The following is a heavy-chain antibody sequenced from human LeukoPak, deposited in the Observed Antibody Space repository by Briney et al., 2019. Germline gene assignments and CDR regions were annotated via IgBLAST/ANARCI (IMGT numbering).Heavy chain of an antibody. Sequence: PGGSLRLSCAASGFTFSDYYMSWIRQAPGKGLEWVSYISSSGSTIYYADSVKGRFTISRDNAKNSLYLQMNSLRAEDTAMYYCARDKPFFVGAFDIWGQGTMVTVSS. CDR1: GFTFSDYY. CDR2: ISSSGSTI. V-gene: IGHV3-11*01. D-gene: IGHD1-26*01. J-gene: IGHJ3*02. CDR3: ARDKPFFVGAFDI.